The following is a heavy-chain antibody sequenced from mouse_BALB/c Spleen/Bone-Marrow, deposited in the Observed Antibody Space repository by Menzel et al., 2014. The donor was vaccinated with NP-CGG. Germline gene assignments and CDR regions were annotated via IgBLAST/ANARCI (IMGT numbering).Heavy chain of an antibody. V-gene: IGHV5-9-2*01. CDR1: GFSFSNYG. J-gene: IGHJ3*01. Sequence: EVKLVESGGGLVKSGGSLKLSCAASGFSFSNYGMSWLRQTPEKRLELVATISGDGRYTFYSDSVKGRFTISRDNAKNNLYLQLSGLRSEDTALYYCARHAYYDQTEVSFVCWGQGTLVTVSA. CDR2: ISGDGRYT. D-gene: IGHD2-4*01. CDR3: ARHAYYDQTEVSFVC.